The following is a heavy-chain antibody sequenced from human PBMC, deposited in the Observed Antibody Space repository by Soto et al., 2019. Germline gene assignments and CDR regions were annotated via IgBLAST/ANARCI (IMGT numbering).Heavy chain of an antibody. D-gene: IGHD4-17*01. CDR2: ISGSGGST. Sequence: PGGSLRLSCAASGFTFSSYSMSWVRPAPGKGLEWASAISGSGGSTYYADSVKGRFTISRDNSKNTLYLQMNSLRAEDTAVYYCAKDRSPDYGDYEYYFDYWGQGTLVTVSS. J-gene: IGHJ4*02. CDR3: AKDRSPDYGDYEYYFDY. CDR1: GFTFSSYS. V-gene: IGHV3-23*01.